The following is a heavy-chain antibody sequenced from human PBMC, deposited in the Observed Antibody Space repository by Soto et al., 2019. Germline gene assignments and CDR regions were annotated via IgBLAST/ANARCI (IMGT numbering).Heavy chain of an antibody. D-gene: IGHD3-3*01. V-gene: IGHV1-18*04. Sequence: GASVKVPCQASGYTFTSYGISWVRQAPGQGLEWMGWISAYNGNTNYAQKLQGRVTMTTDTSTSTAYMELRSLRSDDTAVYYCARVQRFLEWLSRNNWFDPWGQGTLVTVAS. CDR2: ISAYNGNT. CDR3: ARVQRFLEWLSRNNWFDP. CDR1: GYTFTSYG. J-gene: IGHJ5*02.